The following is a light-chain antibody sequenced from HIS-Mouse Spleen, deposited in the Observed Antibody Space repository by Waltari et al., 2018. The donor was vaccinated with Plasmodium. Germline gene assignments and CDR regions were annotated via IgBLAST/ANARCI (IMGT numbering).Light chain of an antibody. CDR3: YSTDSGGNHRV. CDR1: ALPKKY. J-gene: IGLJ3*02. Sequence: SYELTQPPSVSVSPGQTARITCSGAALPKKYAYWYQQKSGQAQLLVISEDRKRPSGIPVGWRGSSSGTMATLTISGGQVEDEADYYCYSTDSGGNHRVFGGGTKLTVL. V-gene: IGLV3-10*01. CDR2: EDR.